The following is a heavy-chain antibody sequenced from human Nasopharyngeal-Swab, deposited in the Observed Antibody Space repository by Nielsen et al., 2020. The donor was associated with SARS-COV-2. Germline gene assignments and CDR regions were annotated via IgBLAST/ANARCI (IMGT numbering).Heavy chain of an antibody. CDR1: EFNVSNNY. D-gene: IGHD4-11*01. J-gene: IGHJ1*01. V-gene: IGHV3-53*01. Sequence: GESLKISCAASEFNVSNNYMTWVRQAPGKGLEWVSIIYSSGSIYHADSVKGRFIISRDTSKNTLSLRMNSLRVEDTAVYYCASAVTGPLYWGQGTLVTVSS. CDR2: IYSSGSI. CDR3: ASAVTGPLY.